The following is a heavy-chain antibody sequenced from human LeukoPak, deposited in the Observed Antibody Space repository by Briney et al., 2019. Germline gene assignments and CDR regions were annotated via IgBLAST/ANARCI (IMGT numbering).Heavy chain of an antibody. J-gene: IGHJ5*02. CDR1: GGSISSSSYY. Sequence: SETLSLTCTVSGGSISSSSYYWGWIRQPPGKGLEWIGSIYYSGSTYYNPSLKSRVTISVDTSKNQFSLKLSSVTAADTTVYYCARLEWWLSVWDVGRTNWFDPWGQGTLVTVSS. D-gene: IGHD2-15*01. CDR2: IYYSGST. CDR3: ARLEWWLSVWDVGRTNWFDP. V-gene: IGHV4-39*01.